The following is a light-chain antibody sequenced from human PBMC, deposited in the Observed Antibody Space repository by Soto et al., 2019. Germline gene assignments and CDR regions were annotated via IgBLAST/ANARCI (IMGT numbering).Light chain of an antibody. CDR1: SSDVGYYNY. CDR2: DVR. Sequence: QSALTQPASVSGSPGQSITISCTGTSSDVGYYNYVSWYQQHPGKAPKLMIYDVRNRPSGVSNRFSGSKSGNTASLTISGLQAEDEADYYCSSYTSSSTYVFRTGTKVTV. J-gene: IGLJ1*01. V-gene: IGLV2-14*03. CDR3: SSYTSSSTYV.